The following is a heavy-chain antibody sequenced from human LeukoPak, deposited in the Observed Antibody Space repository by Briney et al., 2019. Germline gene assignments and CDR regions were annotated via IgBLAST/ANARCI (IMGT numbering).Heavy chain of an antibody. D-gene: IGHD1-26*01. V-gene: IGHV3-23*01. CDR2: ISGSGGST. J-gene: IGHJ4*02. Sequence: GGSLRLSCAASGFSFSSYAMSWVRQAPGRGLEWVSVISGSGGSTNYAASVKGRFTMSRDNSQSTLYLQMNSLRVEDTAVYYCAKASEVGRGYFDYWAQGTLVTVSS. CDR1: GFSFSSYA. CDR3: AKASEVGRGYFDY.